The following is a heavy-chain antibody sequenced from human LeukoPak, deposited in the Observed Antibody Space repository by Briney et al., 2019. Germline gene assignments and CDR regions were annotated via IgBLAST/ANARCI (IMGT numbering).Heavy chain of an antibody. D-gene: IGHD1-1*01. CDR3: ARSVELVRGYFDF. CDR1: GFIFDDYS. CDR2: ISWNSGSK. Sequence: SGRSLRLSCAASGFIFDDYSMHWVRHAPEKGLEWVSGISWNSGSKDYADSVKGRFTISRDNAKNSLFLQVNSLRTEDTALYYCARSVELVRGYFDFWGQGTLVTVSS. J-gene: IGHJ4*02. V-gene: IGHV3-9*01.